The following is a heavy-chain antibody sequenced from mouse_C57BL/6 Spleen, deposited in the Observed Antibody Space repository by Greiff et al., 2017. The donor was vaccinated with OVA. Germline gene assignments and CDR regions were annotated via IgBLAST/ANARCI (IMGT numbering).Heavy chain of an antibody. CDR1: GYTFTSYW. CDR2: IDPSDSNT. V-gene: IGHV1-69*01. Sequence: QVQLQQSGAELVMPGASVKLSCKASGYTFTSYWMHWVKQRPGQGLEWIGEIDPSDSNTNYNQKFKGKSTLTVDKSSTTAYMQLSSLTSEDSAVYCCTATYYGSEGFDFWGTGTTVTVSS. D-gene: IGHD1-1*01. J-gene: IGHJ1*03. CDR3: TATYYGSEGFDF.